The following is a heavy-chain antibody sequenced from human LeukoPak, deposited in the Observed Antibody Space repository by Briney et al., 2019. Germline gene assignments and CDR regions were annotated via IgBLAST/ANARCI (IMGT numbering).Heavy chain of an antibody. CDR3: ARDRRGFWSGSKHLDY. Sequence: ASVKVSCKASGYTFTGYYMHWVRQAPGQGLEWMGWINPNSGGTNYAQKFQGRVTMTRDTSISTAYMELSRLRSDDTAVYYCARDRRGFWSGSKHLDYWGQGTLVTVSS. CDR1: GYTFTGYY. J-gene: IGHJ4*02. D-gene: IGHD3-3*01. CDR2: INPNSGGT. V-gene: IGHV1-2*02.